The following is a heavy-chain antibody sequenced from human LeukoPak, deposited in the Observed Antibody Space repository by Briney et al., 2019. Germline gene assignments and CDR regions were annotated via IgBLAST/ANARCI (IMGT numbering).Heavy chain of an antibody. Sequence: ASVKVSCKASGGTFSSYAISWVRQAPGQGLEWMGGIIPIFGTASYAQKFQGRVTITADESTSTAYMELSSLRSEDTAVYYCASAYYYDSSGYSLFDYWGQGTLVTVSS. D-gene: IGHD3-22*01. V-gene: IGHV1-69*13. CDR1: GGTFSSYA. J-gene: IGHJ4*02. CDR2: IIPIFGTA. CDR3: ASAYYYDSSGYSLFDY.